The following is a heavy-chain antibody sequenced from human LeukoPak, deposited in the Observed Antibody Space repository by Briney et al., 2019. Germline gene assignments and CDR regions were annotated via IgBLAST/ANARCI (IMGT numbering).Heavy chain of an antibody. CDR1: GGSISSYY. J-gene: IGHJ4*02. CDR2: IYTSGST. CDR3: ARDIRGYSYGYSFDY. V-gene: IGHV4-4*07. D-gene: IGHD5-18*01. Sequence: SESLSLTCTVSGGSISSYYWSWIRQPAGNGLEWIGRIYTSGSTNYNPSPKSRVTMSVDTSKNQFSLKLSSVTAADTAVYYCARDIRGYSYGYSFDYWGQGTLVTVSS.